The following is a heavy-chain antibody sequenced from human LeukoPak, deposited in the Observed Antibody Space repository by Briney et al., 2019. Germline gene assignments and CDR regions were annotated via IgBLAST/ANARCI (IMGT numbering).Heavy chain of an antibody. J-gene: IGHJ4*02. D-gene: IGHD1-26*01. CDR2: IYYSGST. CDR1: GGSISSSSYY. V-gene: IGHV4-39*07. CDR3: ARLFLGGSYTFDY. Sequence: SETLSLTCTVSGGSISSSSYYWGWIRQPPGKGLEWIGSIYYSGSTYYNPSLKSRVTISVDTSKNQFSLKLSSVTAADTAVYYCARLFLGGSYTFDYWGQGTLVTVSS.